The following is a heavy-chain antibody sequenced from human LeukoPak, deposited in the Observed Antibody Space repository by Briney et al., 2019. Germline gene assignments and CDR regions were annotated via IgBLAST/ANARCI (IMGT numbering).Heavy chain of an antibody. D-gene: IGHD6-13*01. V-gene: IGHV4-4*07. CDR3: ARVRVAAAGTDFDY. Sequence: WETLSLTRTVSGDSISSYYWSWIRQPAGKGLEWIGRIHPSGSTYYNPSLKSRVTISVDRSKNQFSLKLSSVTAADTAVYYCARVRVAAAGTDFDYWGQGTLVTVSS. J-gene: IGHJ4*02. CDR2: IHPSGST. CDR1: GDSISSYY.